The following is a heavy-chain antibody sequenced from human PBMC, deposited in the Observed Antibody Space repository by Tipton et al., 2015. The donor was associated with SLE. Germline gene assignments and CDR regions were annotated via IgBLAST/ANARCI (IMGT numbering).Heavy chain of an antibody. V-gene: IGHV4-61*02. Sequence: TLSLTCTVSGGSISSGSYYRSWIRQPAGKGLEWIGRIYTSGSTNYNPSLKSRVPISVDTSKNQFSLKLSSVTAADTAVYYCARDSAGRGYSGFLGIWGQGTMVTVSS. D-gene: IGHD5-12*01. CDR3: ARDSAGRGYSGFLGI. CDR1: GGSISSGSYY. J-gene: IGHJ3*02. CDR2: IYTSGST.